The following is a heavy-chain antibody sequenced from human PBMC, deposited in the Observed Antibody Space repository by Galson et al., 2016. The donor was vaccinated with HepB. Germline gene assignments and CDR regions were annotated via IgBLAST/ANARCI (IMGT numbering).Heavy chain of an antibody. V-gene: IGHV3-7*01. CDR1: KFSFTSFW. CDR2: INVDGNEK. CDR3: ARGMNFYYYGLVV. Sequence: SLRLSCAASKFSFTSFWMTWVRQAPGKGLEWLANINVDGNEKYYVDSVEGRFTISRDNAKNSVYLQMNALRGEDTAVYYCARGMNFYYYGLVVWGQGTSVTVSS. J-gene: IGHJ6*02.